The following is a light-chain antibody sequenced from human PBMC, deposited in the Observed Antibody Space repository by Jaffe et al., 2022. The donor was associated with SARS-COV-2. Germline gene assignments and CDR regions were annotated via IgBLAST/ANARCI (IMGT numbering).Light chain of an antibody. CDR1: QSVSSSY. V-gene: IGKV3-20*01. Sequence: EIVLTQSPGTLSLSPGERATLSCRASQSVSSSYLAWYLHKPGQAPRLLIYGASSRATGIPGRFSGSGSGTDFTLTISRLEPEDFAVYYCQQYSGSPDTFGQGTKLEIK. J-gene: IGKJ2*01. CDR2: GAS. CDR3: QQYSGSPDT.